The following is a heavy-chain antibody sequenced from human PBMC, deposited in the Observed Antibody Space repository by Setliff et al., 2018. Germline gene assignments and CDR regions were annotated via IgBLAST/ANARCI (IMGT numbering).Heavy chain of an antibody. Sequence: GASVKVSCKASGYTFTSYDINWVRQATGQGLEWMGWMNPNSGNTGYAQKFQGRVTMTRNTSISTAYMELSSLGSEDTAVYYCARDVPFWSGYYSGYYYYYGMDVWGQGTTVTVS. J-gene: IGHJ6*02. D-gene: IGHD3-3*01. CDR1: GYTFTSYD. V-gene: IGHV1-8*02. CDR2: MNPNSGNT. CDR3: ARDVPFWSGYYSGYYYYYGMDV.